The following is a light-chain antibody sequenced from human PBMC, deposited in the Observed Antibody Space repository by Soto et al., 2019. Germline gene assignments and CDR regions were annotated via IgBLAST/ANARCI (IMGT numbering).Light chain of an antibody. CDR2: DAS. CDR3: QQYYDWPLT. CDR1: QSISIN. J-gene: IGKJ4*01. Sequence: ETVMTQSPATLSVSPGERATLSCRASQSISINLAWYQQKPGQAPRLLIYDASTRATGVPARFSGSGSGTEFTLTISSLQSEDFAVYYCQQYYDWPLTFGGGTKVEIK. V-gene: IGKV3-15*01.